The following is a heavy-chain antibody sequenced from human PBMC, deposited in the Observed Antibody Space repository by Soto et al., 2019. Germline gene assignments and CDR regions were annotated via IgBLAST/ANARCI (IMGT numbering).Heavy chain of an antibody. CDR2: ISSDSRYI. CDR3: GKINLVAFFSINEAVYDRDG. CDR1: GFTLSNYA. Sequence: GGSLRLSCAASGFTLSNYAVNWVRQAPGKGLEWVSYISSDSRYIYHGDSVKGRFTISRDNARNSVYLQMNSLEEENTAFYYCGKINLVAFFSINEAVYDRDGGAKGPPVPVSS. J-gene: IGHJ6*04. D-gene: IGHD2-15*01. V-gene: IGHV3-48*02.